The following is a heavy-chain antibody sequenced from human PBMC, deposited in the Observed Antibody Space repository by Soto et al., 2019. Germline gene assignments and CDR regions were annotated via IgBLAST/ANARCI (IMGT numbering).Heavy chain of an antibody. CDR1: GFTFFAYW. J-gene: IGHJ5*01. Sequence: EVKLVESGGGLVQPGGSLRLSCAASGFTFFAYWIHWVRQVPGKGLVWVTRINSDGSHTSYADSVRGRFTISRDNSKNTVYLQMNSLTAEDTAVYYCAIEGDYGDYAGENWFDSWGQGSLVTVSS. CDR3: AIEGDYGDYAGENWFDS. V-gene: IGHV3-74*01. CDR2: INSDGSHT. D-gene: IGHD4-17*01.